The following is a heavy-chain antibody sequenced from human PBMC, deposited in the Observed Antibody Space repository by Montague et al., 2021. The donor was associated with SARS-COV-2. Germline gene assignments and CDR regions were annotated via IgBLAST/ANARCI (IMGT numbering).Heavy chain of an antibody. CDR3: ARSVFSESCRKGLWGVSAVGSFSMDV. Sequence: SETLSLTCTVSIGSISSYYWSWFLQPPAKGLVWSVSIYYRGSTNYNPPLKSRVTIIVVTSKNQFSLKLSAVTAADAAVCYCARSVFSESCRKGLWGVSAVGSFSMDVWGQGTMVTVSS. J-gene: IGHJ6*02. CDR2: IYYRGST. D-gene: IGHD3-10*01. CDR1: IGSISSYY. V-gene: IGHV4-59*01.